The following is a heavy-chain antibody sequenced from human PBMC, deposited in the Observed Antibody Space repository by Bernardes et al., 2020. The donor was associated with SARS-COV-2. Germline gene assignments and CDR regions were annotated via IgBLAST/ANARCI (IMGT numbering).Heavy chain of an antibody. Sequence: ASVKVSCKASGYTFTSYYMHWVRQAPGQGLEWMGIINPSGGSTSYAQKFQGRVTMTRDTSTSTVYMELSSLRSEDTAVYYCARDFGYCSSTSCSYTNWFDPWGQGTLVTVSS. D-gene: IGHD2-2*03. CDR2: INPSGGST. CDR3: ARDFGYCSSTSCSYTNWFDP. J-gene: IGHJ5*02. CDR1: GYTFTSYY. V-gene: IGHV1-46*01.